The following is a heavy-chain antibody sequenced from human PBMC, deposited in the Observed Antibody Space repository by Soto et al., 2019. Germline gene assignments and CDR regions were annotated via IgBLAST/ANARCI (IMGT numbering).Heavy chain of an antibody. J-gene: IGHJ6*02. V-gene: IGHV5-51*01. CDR3: ARGRSWNDPYYYYGMDV. D-gene: IGHD1-1*01. CDR2: IYPGDSDT. Sequence: GESLKISCKGSGYSFTSYWIVWVRQMPGKGLEWMGIIYPGDSDTRYSPSFQGQVTISADKSISTAYLQWSSLKASDTAMYYCARGRSWNDPYYYYGMDVWGQGTTVTVSS. CDR1: GYSFTSYW.